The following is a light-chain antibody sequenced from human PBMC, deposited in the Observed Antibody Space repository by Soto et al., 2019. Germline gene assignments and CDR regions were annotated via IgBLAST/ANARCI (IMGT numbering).Light chain of an antibody. CDR1: QSVSSSY. J-gene: IGKJ2*01. Sequence: EVVLTQSPGTLSLSPGERATLSCRASQSVSSSYLAWYQQKPGQAPRLLIYIASSRDTGIPDRFSGSGSATDFPLTISRLEPEEFAMYYCQQYGSSPYTFGQGTKLEIK. V-gene: IGKV3-20*01. CDR3: QQYGSSPYT. CDR2: IAS.